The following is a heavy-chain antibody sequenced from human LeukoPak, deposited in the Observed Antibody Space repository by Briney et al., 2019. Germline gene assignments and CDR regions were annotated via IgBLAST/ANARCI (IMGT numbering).Heavy chain of an antibody. Sequence: ASVKVSCKASGYTFTSYGISWVRHAPGQGLEWMGWISAYNGNTNYAKKLQGRVTMTTDTSTSTAYMELRSLRSDDTAVYYCARGGYCISASCYNFDYWGQGTLVTVSS. J-gene: IGHJ4*02. V-gene: IGHV1-18*01. CDR2: ISAYNGNT. CDR3: ARGGYCISASCYNFDY. D-gene: IGHD2-2*02. CDR1: GYTFTSYG.